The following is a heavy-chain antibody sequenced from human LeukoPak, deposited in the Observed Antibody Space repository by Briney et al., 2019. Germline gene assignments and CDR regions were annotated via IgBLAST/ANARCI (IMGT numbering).Heavy chain of an antibody. CDR2: IKQDSSER. D-gene: IGHD3-10*01. Sequence: GGSLRLSSAASGFTFSSYWMTWVRQAPGRGLEWVANIKQDSSERYYVDSVKGRFTISRDNANNSLFLQMNSLRGEDTAVYYCARGLRGANWFDPWGQGTLVTVSS. CDR1: GFTFSSYW. CDR3: ARGLRGANWFDP. J-gene: IGHJ5*02. V-gene: IGHV3-7*04.